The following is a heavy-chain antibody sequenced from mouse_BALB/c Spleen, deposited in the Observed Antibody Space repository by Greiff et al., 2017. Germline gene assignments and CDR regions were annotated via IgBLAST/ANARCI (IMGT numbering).Heavy chain of an antibody. J-gene: IGHJ1*01. CDR2: INPSNGRT. V-gene: IGHV1S81*02. CDR3: ARGGARASGYWYFDV. D-gene: IGHD3-1*01. CDR1: GYTFTSYW. Sequence: VQLQQPGAELVKPGASVKLSCKASGYTFTSYWMHWVKQRPGQGLEWIGEINPSNGRTNYNEKFKSKATLTVDKSSSTAYMQLSSLTSEDSAVYYCARGGARASGYWYFDVWGAGTTVTVSS.